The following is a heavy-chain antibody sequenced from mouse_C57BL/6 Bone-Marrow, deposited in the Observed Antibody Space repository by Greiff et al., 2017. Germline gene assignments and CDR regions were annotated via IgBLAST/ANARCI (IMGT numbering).Heavy chain of an antibody. Sequence: EVMLVESGGDLVKPGGSLKLSCAASGFTFSSYGMSWVRQTPDKRLEWVATISSGGSYTYYPDSVKGRFTISRDNAKNTLYLQRSSLKSEDTAMYYCARQYYYGSSYSFDDWGQGTTLTVSS. D-gene: IGHD1-1*01. CDR3: ARQYYYGSSYSFDD. CDR1: GFTFSSYG. V-gene: IGHV5-6*01. CDR2: ISSGGSYT. J-gene: IGHJ2*01.